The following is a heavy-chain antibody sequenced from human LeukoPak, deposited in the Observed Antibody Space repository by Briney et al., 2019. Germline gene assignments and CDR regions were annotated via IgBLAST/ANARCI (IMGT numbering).Heavy chain of an antibody. Sequence: GGSLRLSCAASGFTFSSYAMSWVRQAPGKGLEWVSGISGSGGSTYYADSVKGRFTISRDNSKNTLYLQMNSLRAEDTAVYYCAKDEGPGGIAASTYWYFDLWGRGTLVTVSS. V-gene: IGHV3-23*01. D-gene: IGHD6-13*01. CDR1: GFTFSSYA. J-gene: IGHJ2*01. CDR3: AKDEGPGGIAASTYWYFDL. CDR2: ISGSGGST.